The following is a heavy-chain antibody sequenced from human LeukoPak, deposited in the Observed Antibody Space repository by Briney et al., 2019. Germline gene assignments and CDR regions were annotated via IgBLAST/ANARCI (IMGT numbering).Heavy chain of an antibody. D-gene: IGHD2-2*01. CDR2: ISYDGSNK. CDR1: GFTFSSYG. J-gene: IGHJ4*02. CDR3: AKDFDSSDIVVVPAASH. Sequence: GGSLRLSCAASGFTFSSYGMHWVRQAPGKGLEWVAVISYDGSNKYYADSVKGRFTISRDNSKNTLYLQMNSLRAEDTAVYYCAKDFDSSDIVVVPAASHWGQGTLVTVSS. V-gene: IGHV3-30*18.